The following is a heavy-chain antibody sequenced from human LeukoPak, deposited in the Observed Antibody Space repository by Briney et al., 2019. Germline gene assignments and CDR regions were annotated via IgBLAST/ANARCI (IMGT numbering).Heavy chain of an antibody. CDR2: ISAYNGNT. CDR3: ARARHNKVVTAPFDY. Sequence: ASVKVSCKASGYTFTSYGISWGRRAPGQGVEWMGSISAYNGNTNYAQKLQGRVTMTTDTSTSTAYMELRSLRSDDTAVYYCARARHNKVVTAPFDYWGQGTLVTVSS. D-gene: IGHD3-22*01. J-gene: IGHJ4*02. V-gene: IGHV1-18*01. CDR1: GYTFTSYG.